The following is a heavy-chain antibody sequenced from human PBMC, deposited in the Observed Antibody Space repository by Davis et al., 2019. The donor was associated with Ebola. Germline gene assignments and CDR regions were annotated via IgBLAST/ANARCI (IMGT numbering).Heavy chain of an antibody. J-gene: IGHJ4*02. V-gene: IGHV3-30-3*01. Sequence: PGGSLRLSCTGSVITFSSYAMTWVRQAPGKGLEWVAVISYDGSNKYYADSVKGRFTISRDNSKNTLYLQMNSLRTEDTAVYYCARVAAASRDYWGQGTLVTVSS. CDR1: VITFSSYA. CDR2: ISYDGSNK. D-gene: IGHD6-25*01. CDR3: ARVAAASRDY.